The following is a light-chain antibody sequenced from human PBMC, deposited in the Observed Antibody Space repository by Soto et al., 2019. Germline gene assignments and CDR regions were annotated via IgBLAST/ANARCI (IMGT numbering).Light chain of an antibody. Sequence: EIVLTQSPATLSLSPGERATLSCRASQRVSSYLAWYQQKPGQAPRLLIYDASTRATGIPARFSGSGSGTDFTLTISSLEPEDFAVYYCHQRSNWPSTFGGGTKVDIK. J-gene: IGKJ4*01. V-gene: IGKV3-11*01. CDR2: DAS. CDR3: HQRSNWPST. CDR1: QRVSSY.